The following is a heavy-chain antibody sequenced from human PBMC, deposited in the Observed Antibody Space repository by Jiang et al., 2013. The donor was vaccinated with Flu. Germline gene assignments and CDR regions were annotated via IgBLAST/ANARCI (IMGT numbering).Heavy chain of an antibody. CDR3: ARGRGYCSSTSCYAYWYFDL. Sequence: YRSKWYNDYAVSVKSRITINPDTSKNQFSLQLNSVTPEDTAVYYCARGRGYCSSTSCYAYWYFDLWGRGTLVTVSS. V-gene: IGHV6-1*01. D-gene: IGHD2-2*01. CDR2: YRSKWYN. J-gene: IGHJ2*01.